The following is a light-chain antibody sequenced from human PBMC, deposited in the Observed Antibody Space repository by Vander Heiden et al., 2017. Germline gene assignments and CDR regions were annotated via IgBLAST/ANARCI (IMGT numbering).Light chain of an antibody. J-gene: IGKJ3*01. CDR3: MQALQTPPFT. Sequence: DIVMTQSPRSLPVTPGEPASISCRSSQSLLHTNGYNFLDWYLQKPGQSPQLLIYLGSNRASGVPDRFSGSGSGTDFTLKISRVEAEDVRVYYCMQALQTPPFTFGHGTKVDIK. V-gene: IGKV2-28*01. CDR2: LGS. CDR1: QSLLHTNGYNF.